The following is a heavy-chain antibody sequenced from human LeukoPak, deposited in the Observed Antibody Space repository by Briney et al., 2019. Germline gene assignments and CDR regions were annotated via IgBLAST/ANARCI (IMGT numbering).Heavy chain of an antibody. CDR2: IYHSGST. CDR1: GGSISSSNW. V-gene: IGHV4-4*02. CDR3: ARNRKQQLVGDAFDI. J-gene: IGHJ3*02. Sequence: SETLSLTCAVSGGSISSSNWWSWVRQPPGKGLEWIGEIYHSGSTNYNPSLKSRVTMSIDTSKNQFSLRLSPVTAADTAVYYCARNRKQQLVGDAFDIWGQGTMVTVSS. D-gene: IGHD6-13*01.